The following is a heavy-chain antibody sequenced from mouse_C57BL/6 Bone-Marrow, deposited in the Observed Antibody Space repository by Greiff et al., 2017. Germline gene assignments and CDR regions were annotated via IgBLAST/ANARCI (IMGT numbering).Heavy chain of an antibody. V-gene: IGHV1-55*01. J-gene: IGHJ1*03. CDR1: GYTFTSYW. D-gene: IGHD2-5*01. CDR2: IYPGSGST. Sequence: QVQLQQPGAELVKPGASVKMSCKASGYTFTSYWITWVKQRPGHGLEWIGDIYPGSGSTNYNEKFKSKATLTVDTSSSTAYMQLSSLTSEDSAVYYCARPYYSNYLLFDVWGTGTTVTVSA. CDR3: ARPYYSNYLLFDV.